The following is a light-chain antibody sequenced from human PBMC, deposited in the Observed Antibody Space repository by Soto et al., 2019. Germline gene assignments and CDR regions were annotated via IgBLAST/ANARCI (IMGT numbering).Light chain of an antibody. CDR3: SSYAGSNNVV. CDR1: SSDGGYYKY. J-gene: IGLJ2*01. CDR2: EVS. V-gene: IGLV2-8*01. Sequence: QSALTQPPSASGSPGQSVTISCTGTSSDGGYYKYVSWYQQHPGKTPKLMIYEVSEWPSGVPDRFSGSKSGNTASLTVSGLQAEDEADYYCSSYAGSNNVVFGGGTKVTVL.